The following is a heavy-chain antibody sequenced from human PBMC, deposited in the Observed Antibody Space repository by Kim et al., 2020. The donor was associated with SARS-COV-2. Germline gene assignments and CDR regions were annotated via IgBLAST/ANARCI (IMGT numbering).Heavy chain of an antibody. Sequence: SETLSLTCTVSGGSISSSSYYWGWIRQPPGKGLEWIGSIYYSGSTYYNPSLKSRVTISVDTSKNQFSLKLSSVTAADTAVYYCARLGRGIHLIDYWGQGTLVTVSS. V-gene: IGHV4-39*01. CDR1: GGSISSSSYY. J-gene: IGHJ4*02. CDR3: ARLGRGIHLIDY. D-gene: IGHD1-20*01. CDR2: IYYSGST.